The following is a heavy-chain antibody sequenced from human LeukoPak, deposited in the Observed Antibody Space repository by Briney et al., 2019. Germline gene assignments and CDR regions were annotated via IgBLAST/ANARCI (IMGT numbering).Heavy chain of an antibody. Sequence: GGSLRLSCTVSRLTLDDYTMHSVRQTPGKGLEWVSHLSGDGITTYYADSVKGRFTISRDNSKNSLFLQMKGLRTEDTALYYCAKDRKTRSISGGIEYWGQGTLVTVSS. D-gene: IGHD1-20*01. V-gene: IGHV3-43*02. J-gene: IGHJ4*02. CDR3: AKDRKTRSISGGIEY. CDR2: LSGDGITT. CDR1: RLTLDDYT.